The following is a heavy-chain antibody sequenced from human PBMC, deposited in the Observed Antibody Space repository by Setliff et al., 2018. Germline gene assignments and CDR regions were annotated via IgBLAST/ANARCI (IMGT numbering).Heavy chain of an antibody. J-gene: IGHJ6*02. D-gene: IGHD3-9*01. CDR3: AKHGAYNDFLTGYNFYYDMDV. V-gene: IGHV3-43D*03. CDR2: ISWDGGST. CDR1: GFTFDDYA. Sequence: PGGSLRLSCAASGFTFDDYAMHWVRQAPGKGLEWVSLISWDGGSTYYADSVKGRFTISRDNSKNSLYLQMNSLRAEDTALYYCAKHGAYNDFLTGYNFYYDMDVWGQGTTVTVSS.